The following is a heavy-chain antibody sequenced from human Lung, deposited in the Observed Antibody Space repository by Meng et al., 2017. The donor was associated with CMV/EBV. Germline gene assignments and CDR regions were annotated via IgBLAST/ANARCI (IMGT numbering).Heavy chain of an antibody. D-gene: IGHD1-26*01. Sequence: EVHLVESGGGLVQPGGSLRLSCEGSGFTISTHWMHWARQVPGKGLEWVSRMKSDENRINYADSVKGRFTISRDNDKNTVYLQMNSLRAEDTAVYYCVRGVAEFLGWEMGHWGQGTLVTVSS. V-gene: IGHV3-74*01. CDR3: VRGVAEFLGWEMGH. CDR1: GFTISTHW. J-gene: IGHJ4*02. CDR2: MKSDENRI.